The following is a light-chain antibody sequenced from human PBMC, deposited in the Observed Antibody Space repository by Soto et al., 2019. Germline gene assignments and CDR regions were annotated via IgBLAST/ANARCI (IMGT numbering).Light chain of an antibody. CDR3: AAWDDSLSGVV. Sequence: QSVLTQPPSASGTPGQRVTISCSGSSSNIGSNYVYWYQQLPGTAPKLLIYRNNQRPSGVPDRFSGSESGTSASLAISVLRSEDEADYYCAAWDDSLSGVVFGGGTKLTVL. CDR2: RNN. J-gene: IGLJ2*01. V-gene: IGLV1-47*01. CDR1: SSNIGSNY.